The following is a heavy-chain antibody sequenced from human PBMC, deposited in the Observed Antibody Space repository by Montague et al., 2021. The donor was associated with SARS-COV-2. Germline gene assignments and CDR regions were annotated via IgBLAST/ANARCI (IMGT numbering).Heavy chain of an antibody. Sequence: SGSTNYNPSLKSRVTISLDTSKNQFSLKLSSVTAAETAVYYCARQSGRLWGIAVAGAFDYCGQGTRVICSS. J-gene: IGHJ4*02. V-gene: IGHV4-59*08. CDR2: SGST. D-gene: IGHD6-19*01. CDR3: ARQSGRLWGIAVAGAFDY.